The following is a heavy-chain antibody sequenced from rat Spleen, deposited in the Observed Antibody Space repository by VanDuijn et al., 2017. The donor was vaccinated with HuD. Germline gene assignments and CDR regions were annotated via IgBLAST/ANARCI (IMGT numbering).Heavy chain of an antibody. CDR3: IIDRRYYDDSYVMDA. D-gene: IGHD1-12*02. V-gene: IGHV5-29*01. CDR1: GFTFSNYG. Sequence: EVQLVESGGGLVQPGRSLKLSCAASGFTFSNYGMAWVRQAPTKGLEWVATISYDGSSTYYRDSVKGRFTISRDNAKSSLYLQMDSLRSEDTATYYCIIDRRYYDDSYVMDAWGQGTSVTVSS. CDR2: ISYDGSST. J-gene: IGHJ4*01.